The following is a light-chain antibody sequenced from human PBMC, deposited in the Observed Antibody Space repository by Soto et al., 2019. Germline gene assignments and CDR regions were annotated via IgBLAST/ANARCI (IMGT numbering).Light chain of an antibody. V-gene: IGKV3-15*01. CDR2: GAS. CDR3: QQYNNWPP. CDR1: QSVSSN. J-gene: IGKJ1*01. Sequence: ERVVTQSPATLSVSPGERATLSCRASQSVSSNLGWYQQKPGQAPRLLIYGASTRATGIPARFSGSGSGTEFTLTISSLQSEDFAVYYCQQYNNWPPFGQGTKVDIK.